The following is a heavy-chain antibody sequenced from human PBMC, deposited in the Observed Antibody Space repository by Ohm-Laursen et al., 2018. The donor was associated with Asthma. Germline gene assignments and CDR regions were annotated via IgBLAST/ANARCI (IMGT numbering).Heavy chain of an antibody. CDR2: IWYDGSNK. J-gene: IGHJ2*01. CDR1: GFTFSSYG. CDR3: ARGGVERLIPDYWYFDL. Sequence: SLRLSCAASGFTFSSYGMHWVRQAPVKGLEWVAVIWYDGSNKYYADSVKGRFTISRDNSKNTLYLQMNSLRVEDTAIYYCARGGVERLIPDYWYFDLWGRGTLVTVSS. V-gene: IGHV3-33*08. D-gene: IGHD1-1*01.